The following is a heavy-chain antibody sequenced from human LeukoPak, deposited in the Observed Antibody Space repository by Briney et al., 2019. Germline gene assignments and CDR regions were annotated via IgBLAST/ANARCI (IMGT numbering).Heavy chain of an antibody. CDR3: ANWWGFDP. Sequence: GGSLRLSCAASGFTFSSCSMNWVRQAPGKGLEWVSSISSSSSHIYYADSVKGRFTISRDNAKNSLFLQMNSLRVEDTAVYYCANWWGFDPWGQGTLVTVSS. CDR2: ISSSSSHI. J-gene: IGHJ5*02. D-gene: IGHD2-8*02. V-gene: IGHV3-21*01. CDR1: GFTFSSCS.